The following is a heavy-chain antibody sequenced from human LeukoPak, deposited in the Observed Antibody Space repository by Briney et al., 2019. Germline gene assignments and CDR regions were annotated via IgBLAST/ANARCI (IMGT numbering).Heavy chain of an antibody. CDR1: GESISGFY. V-gene: IGHV4-59*01. J-gene: IGHJ5*02. CDR2: IYYSGST. D-gene: IGHD3-10*01. CDR3: ARSREELLWFGELLSPVWFDP. Sequence: SETLSLTCTVSGESISGFYWTWIRQPPGKGLEWIGYIYYSGSTNYNPSLKSRVTISVDTSKNQFSLKLSSVTAEDTAVYYCARSREELLWFGELLSPVWFDPWGQGTLVTVSS.